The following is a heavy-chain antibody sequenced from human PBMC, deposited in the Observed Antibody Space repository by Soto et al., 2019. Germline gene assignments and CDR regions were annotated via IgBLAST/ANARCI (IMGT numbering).Heavy chain of an antibody. Sequence: QVQLQQWGAGLLKPSETLSLTCAVYGGSFSGYYWSWIRQPPGKGLEWIGEINHSGSTNYNPSLKSRVTISVDTSKNQFSLKLSSVTAADTAVYYCASLMRGYYYGSGSYSHWGQGTLVTVSS. CDR1: GGSFSGYY. D-gene: IGHD3-10*01. CDR2: INHSGST. J-gene: IGHJ4*02. V-gene: IGHV4-34*01. CDR3: ASLMRGYYYGSGSYSH.